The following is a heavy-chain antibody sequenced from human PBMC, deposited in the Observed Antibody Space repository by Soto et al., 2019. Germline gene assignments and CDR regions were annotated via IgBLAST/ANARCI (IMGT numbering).Heavy chain of an antibody. J-gene: IGHJ5*02. CDR1: GGSFSGYY. D-gene: IGHD6-13*01. V-gene: IGHV4-34*01. CDR2: INHSGST. CDR3: ASGGWLAAAGRRQP. Sequence: QVQLQQWGAGLLKPSETLSLTCAVYGGSFSGYYWSWIRQPPGKGLEWIWEINHSGSTNYNPSLKSRVTISVDTSKNQFSLKLSSVTAADTAVYYCASGGWLAAAGRRQPWGQGTLVTVSS.